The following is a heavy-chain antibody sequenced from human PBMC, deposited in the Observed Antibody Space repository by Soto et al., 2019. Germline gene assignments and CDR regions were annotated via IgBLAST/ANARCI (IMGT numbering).Heavy chain of an antibody. D-gene: IGHD5-12*01. V-gene: IGHV3-30*18. CDR3: AKEGGYDFVQ. CDR1: GFTFSAYG. CDR2: ISSDGGDK. J-gene: IGHJ4*02. Sequence: QVQLVESGGGVVQPGRSLRLSCEASGFTFSAYGMHWVRQAPGKGLEWVTRISSDGGDKKYSGSVKGRFTVTRDKSKNTLYLQMDSLRPEDTAVYYCAKEGGYDFVQWGQGALVTVCS.